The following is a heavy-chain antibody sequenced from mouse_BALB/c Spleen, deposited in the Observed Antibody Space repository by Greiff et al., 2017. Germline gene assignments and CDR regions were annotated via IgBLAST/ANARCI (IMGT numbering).Heavy chain of an antibody. J-gene: IGHJ2*01. CDR2: IYPGDGDT. Sequence: VQLQQSGAELARPGASVKLSCKASGYTFTSYWMQWVKQRPGQGLEWIGAIYPGDGDTRYTQKFKGKATLTADKSSSTAYMQLSSLASEDSAVYYCARSGDWDFDYWGQGTTLTVSS. CDR3: ARSGDWDFDY. CDR1: GYTFTSYW. V-gene: IGHV1-87*01. D-gene: IGHD4-1*01.